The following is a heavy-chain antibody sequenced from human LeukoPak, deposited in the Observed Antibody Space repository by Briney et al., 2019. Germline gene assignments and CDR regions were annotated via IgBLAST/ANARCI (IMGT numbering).Heavy chain of an antibody. V-gene: IGHV3-7*01. J-gene: IGHJ4*02. CDR3: ARDDGFYSASGIYQNYFDH. CDR1: GFSFSNFW. D-gene: IGHD3-10*01. CDR2: LKQDGSEK. Sequence: GGSLRLSCGASGFSFSNFWMSWIRQAPGKGLERVANLKQDGSEKYYVDSVKGRFTISRDNAKNSLYLQMNSLRGEDTAVYYCARDDGFYSASGIYQNYFDHWGQGILVTVSP.